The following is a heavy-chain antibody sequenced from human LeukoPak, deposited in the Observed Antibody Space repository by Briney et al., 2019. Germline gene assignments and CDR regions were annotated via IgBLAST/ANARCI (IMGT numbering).Heavy chain of an antibody. V-gene: IGHV3-30-3*01. D-gene: IGHD7-27*01. CDR3: AKDGGLWVSAHWGDS. CDR1: GFTFSSYA. Sequence: PGGSQRLSCAASGFTFSSYAMHWVRQAPGKGLEWVAVISYDGSNKYYADSVKGRFTISRDNSKNTLYLQMNSLRAEDTAVYYCAKDGGLWVSAHWGDSWGRGTLVTVSS. CDR2: ISYDGSNK. J-gene: IGHJ4*02.